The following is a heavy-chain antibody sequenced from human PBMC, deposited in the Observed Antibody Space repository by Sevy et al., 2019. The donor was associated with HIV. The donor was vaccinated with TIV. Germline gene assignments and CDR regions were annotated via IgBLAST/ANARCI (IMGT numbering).Heavy chain of an antibody. D-gene: IGHD3-10*01. V-gene: IGHV3-7*03. Sequence: GGSLRLSCTTSGFNFTDYWMTWVRQAPGKGVEWVANINQDGSQKYCLQSLRGRFTITRDNAKKSVYLQMNSLRAEDTAVYYCARAVATIGSYWGQGTLVTVSS. CDR1: GFNFTDYW. CDR3: ARAVATIGSY. J-gene: IGHJ4*02. CDR2: INQDGSQK.